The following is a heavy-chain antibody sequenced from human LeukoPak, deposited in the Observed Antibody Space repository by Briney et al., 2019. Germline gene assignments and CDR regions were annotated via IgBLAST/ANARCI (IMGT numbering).Heavy chain of an antibody. CDR3: ARGFRSGNYFDY. Sequence: PSETLSLTCTVSGGSISSYYWSWIRQPPGKGLEWIGYIYYSGSTNYNPSLKSRVTISVDTSKNQFSLKLSSVTAADTAVYYCARGFRSGNYFDYWGQGTLVTVSS. CDR1: GGSISSYY. J-gene: IGHJ4*02. D-gene: IGHD1-26*01. CDR2: IYYSGST. V-gene: IGHV4-59*01.